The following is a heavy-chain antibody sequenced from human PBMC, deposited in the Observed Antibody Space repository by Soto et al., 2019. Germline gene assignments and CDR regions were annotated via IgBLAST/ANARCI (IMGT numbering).Heavy chain of an antibody. CDR3: ARAHYDSSAKGAFDI. Sequence: GGSLRLSCAASGFTFSSYAMHWVRQAPGKGLEWVAVISYDGSNKYYADSVKGRFTISRDNSKNTLYLQMNSLRAEDTAVYYCARAHYDSSAKGAFDIWGQGTMVTVS. D-gene: IGHD3-22*01. V-gene: IGHV3-30-3*01. CDR2: ISYDGSNK. CDR1: GFTFSSYA. J-gene: IGHJ3*02.